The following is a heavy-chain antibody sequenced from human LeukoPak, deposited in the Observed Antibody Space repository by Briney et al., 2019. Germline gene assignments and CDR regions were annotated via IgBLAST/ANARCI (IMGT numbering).Heavy chain of an antibody. Sequence: GGSLRLSCAASGFTFSSYAMSWVRQAPGKGLEWVSAISGSGGSTYYADSVKGRFIISRDNSKNTLYLQMNSLRAEDTAVYYCAKDIYGDTWSGFFDYWGQGTLVTVSS. J-gene: IGHJ4*02. V-gene: IGHV3-23*01. CDR1: GFTFSSYA. CDR2: ISGSGGST. CDR3: AKDIYGDTWSGFFDY. D-gene: IGHD4-17*01.